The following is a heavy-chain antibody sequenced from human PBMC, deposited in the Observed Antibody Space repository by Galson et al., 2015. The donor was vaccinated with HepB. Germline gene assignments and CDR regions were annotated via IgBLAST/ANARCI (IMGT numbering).Heavy chain of an antibody. Sequence: PALVKPTQTLTLTCTLSGFSLNTSAMPVGWIRQPPGKAPEWLALIYWDDDKRYSPSLKSRLTITKDTSKNQVALIMTNMDPVDTATYYCALQSPRNYDYIHYYDYWGQGTLVTVSS. CDR1: GFSLNTSAMP. V-gene: IGHV2-5*08. CDR3: ALQSPRNYDYIHYYDY. CDR2: IYWDDDK. D-gene: IGHD3-16*01. J-gene: IGHJ4*02.